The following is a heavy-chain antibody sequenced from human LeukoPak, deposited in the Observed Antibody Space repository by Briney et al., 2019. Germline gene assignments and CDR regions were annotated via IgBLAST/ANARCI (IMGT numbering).Heavy chain of an antibody. CDR3: PREGLRFWECSSYYFDY. D-gene: IGHD3-3*01. Sequence: GGSLRLSCAASGFTFSNYWMSWVRQGPGKGLEWVANIKQDGSEKYYVDSVKGRFSISRDDTKNSLYLQLNSLRAEDTAVYYCPREGLRFWECSSYYFDYGGRETLSPSPQ. CDR2: IKQDGSEK. V-gene: IGHV3-7*01. J-gene: IGHJ4*02. CDR1: GFTFSNYW.